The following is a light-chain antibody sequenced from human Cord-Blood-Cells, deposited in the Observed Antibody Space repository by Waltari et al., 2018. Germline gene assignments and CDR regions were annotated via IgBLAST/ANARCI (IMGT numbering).Light chain of an antibody. CDR2: GAS. J-gene: IGKJ4*01. CDR3: QQDYKSLT. CDR1: QSVSSSY. Sequence: PGDRVTLSCRASQSVSSSYLTWYQQKPGQAPRLLIYGASTRATSIPARFSGSGSGTDFTLTISSLQPEDFAVYYCQQDYKSLTFGGGTKVEIK. V-gene: IGKV3D-7*01.